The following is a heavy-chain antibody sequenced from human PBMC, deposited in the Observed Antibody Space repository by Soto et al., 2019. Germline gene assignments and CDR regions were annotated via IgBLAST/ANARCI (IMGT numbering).Heavy chain of an antibody. CDR3: AKDRITIFGVVITPLYFDY. J-gene: IGHJ4*02. Sequence: GGSLRLSCAASGFTFSSYAMSWVRQAPGKGLEWVSAISGSGGSTYYADSVKGRFTISRDNSKNTLYLQMNSLRAEDTAVYYCAKDRITIFGVVITPLYFDYWGQGTLVTVSS. V-gene: IGHV3-23*01. CDR2: ISGSGGST. CDR1: GFTFSSYA. D-gene: IGHD3-3*01.